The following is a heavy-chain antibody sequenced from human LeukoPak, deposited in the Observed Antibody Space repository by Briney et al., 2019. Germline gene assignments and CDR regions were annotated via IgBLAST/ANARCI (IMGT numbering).Heavy chain of an antibody. D-gene: IGHD2-21*01. CDR1: GFSVSSNY. J-gene: IGHJ4*02. V-gene: IGHV3-53*01. CDR2: IYSGGSS. Sequence: GGSLRLSCAASGFSVSSNYMSWVRQTPGKGLEWVSVIYSGGSSKYADSVKGRFTLSRDNSKNTVYLKMNSLTAEDTAVYHCARGAYEGGFFDFWGQGTQVTVSS. CDR3: ARGAYEGGFFDF.